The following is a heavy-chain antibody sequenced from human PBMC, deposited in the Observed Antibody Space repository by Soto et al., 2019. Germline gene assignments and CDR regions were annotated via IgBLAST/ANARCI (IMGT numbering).Heavy chain of an antibody. Sequence: QVQLVQSGDEVKKTGASVKVSCRASGYTLTNYGLSWVRQAPGQGLFWMGWISGHNGNTLYAQNVQCRLTLTIDTSTNTAYMELMSLKIDDTAMYYCVRDWQLSPWGQGTLVTVAS. D-gene: IGHD1-1*01. V-gene: IGHV1-18*01. CDR1: GYTLTNYG. CDR2: ISGHNGNT. J-gene: IGHJ5*02. CDR3: VRDWQLSP.